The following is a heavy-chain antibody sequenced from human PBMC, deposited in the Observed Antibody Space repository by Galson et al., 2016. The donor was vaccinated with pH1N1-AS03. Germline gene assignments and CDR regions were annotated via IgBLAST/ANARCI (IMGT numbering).Heavy chain of an antibody. J-gene: IGHJ6*02. V-gene: IGHV3-33*08. D-gene: IGHD3-10*01. CDR1: GFTFSSYT. Sequence: SLRLSCAASGFTFSSYTMSWVRQAPGKGLEWVAVMWFNEGAKYYADSVKGRFTISRDTSKNTVYLQMKSLRGNDPALYYCAVLPDPVRSGSVGEMNVWGQGTTVIVSS. CDR3: AVLPDPVRSGSVGEMNV. CDR2: MWFNEGAK.